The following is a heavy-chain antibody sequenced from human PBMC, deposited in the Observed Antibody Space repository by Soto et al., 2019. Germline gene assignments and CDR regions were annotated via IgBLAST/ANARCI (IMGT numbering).Heavy chain of an antibody. Sequence: EVQLVESGGGLVHPGGSLKLSCAASGFPFNGSAMHWVRQASGKGLEWVGRIRSKPNNYATAYAASLKGRFTISRDDAKNTAYLQMNSLQTEDTAVYYCAGDFYYNMDVWGQGTTVTVSS. CDR1: GFPFNGSA. V-gene: IGHV3-73*02. CDR2: IRSKPNNYAT. J-gene: IGHJ6*02. CDR3: AGDFYYNMDV.